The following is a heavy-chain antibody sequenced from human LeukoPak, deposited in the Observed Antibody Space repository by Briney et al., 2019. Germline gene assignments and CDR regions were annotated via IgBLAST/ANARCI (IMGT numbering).Heavy chain of an antibody. V-gene: IGHV4-59*01. Sequence: SETLSLTCTVSGGSISSYYWSWIRQPPGKGLGWIGYIYYSWTTNYNPSLKSRVTISVDTSKNQFSLKLSSVTAADTAVYYCAKNSLLWFGELLYRRGLGNFDYWGQGTLVTVSS. J-gene: IGHJ4*02. CDR2: IYYSWTT. CDR1: GGSISSYY. CDR3: AKNSLLWFGELLYRRGLGNFDY. D-gene: IGHD3-10*01.